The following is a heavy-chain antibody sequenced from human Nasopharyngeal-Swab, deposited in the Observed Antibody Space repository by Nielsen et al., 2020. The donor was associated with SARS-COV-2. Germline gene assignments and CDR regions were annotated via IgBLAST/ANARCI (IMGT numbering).Heavy chain of an antibody. Sequence: GESLKISCAASGVIFTDAWMTWVRQPPGKGLEWVGRIKSITDGGTTDYAAPVKGRFTISRDDSKNTLYLQMNSLRAEDTAVYYCARDKGGHYYYYMDVWGKGTTVTVSS. V-gene: IGHV3-15*01. CDR2: IKSITDGGTT. D-gene: IGHD2-15*01. CDR1: GVIFTDAW. CDR3: ARDKGGHYYYYMDV. J-gene: IGHJ6*03.